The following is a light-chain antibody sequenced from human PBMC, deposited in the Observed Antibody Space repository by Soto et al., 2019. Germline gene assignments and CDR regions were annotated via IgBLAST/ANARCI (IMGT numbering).Light chain of an antibody. V-gene: IGKV3-11*01. CDR2: DAS. CDR3: QRRSVYVT. Sequence: EIVLTQSPATMSLSPGERATLSCRASQSVSTYLAWYQQKPGQTPTLLIYDASNRATGIPARFSGSGSGTDFTLIVSSLEPEDSAVYYGQRRSVYVTFGGGTKVDIK. CDR1: QSVSTY. J-gene: IGKJ4*01.